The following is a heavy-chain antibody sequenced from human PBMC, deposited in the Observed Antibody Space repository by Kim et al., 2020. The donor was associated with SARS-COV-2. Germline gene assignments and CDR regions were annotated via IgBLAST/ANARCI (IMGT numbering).Heavy chain of an antibody. D-gene: IGHD3-10*01. V-gene: IGHV3-23*01. CDR3: AKGLYSGSGTYLASDY. J-gene: IGHJ4*02. Sequence: GNGRFSTSRDNSGNTLYLQMNSLRAEDTAIYFCAKGLYSGSGTYLASDYWGQGTLVTVSS.